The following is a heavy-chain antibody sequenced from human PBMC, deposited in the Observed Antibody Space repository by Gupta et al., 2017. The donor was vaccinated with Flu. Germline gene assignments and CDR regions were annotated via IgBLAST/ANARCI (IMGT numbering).Heavy chain of an antibody. V-gene: IGHV3-33*01. CDR1: GFTFSSYG. Sequence: QVQLVESGGGVVQPGRSLRLSCAASGFTFSSYGMHWVRQAPGKGLEWVAVIWYDGSNKYYADSVKGRFTISRDNSKNTLYLQMNSLRAEDTAVYYCARASRIAAAENWFDPWGQGTLVTVSS. D-gene: IGHD6-13*01. J-gene: IGHJ5*02. CDR2: IWYDGSNK. CDR3: ARASRIAAAENWFDP.